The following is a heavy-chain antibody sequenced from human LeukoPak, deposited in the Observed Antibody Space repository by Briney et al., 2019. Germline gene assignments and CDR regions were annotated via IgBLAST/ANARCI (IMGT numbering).Heavy chain of an antibody. CDR2: IKQDGSEK. J-gene: IGHJ4*02. Sequence: PGGSLRLSCAASGFTFSSYWMSWVRQAPGKGLEWVANIKQDGSEKYYVDSVKGRFTISRDNAKNSLYLQMNSLRAEDTAVYYCARDLITMVRGVIIPLGLFDYWGQGTLVTVSS. CDR1: GFTFSSYW. D-gene: IGHD3-10*01. CDR3: ARDLITMVRGVIIPLGLFDY. V-gene: IGHV3-7*01.